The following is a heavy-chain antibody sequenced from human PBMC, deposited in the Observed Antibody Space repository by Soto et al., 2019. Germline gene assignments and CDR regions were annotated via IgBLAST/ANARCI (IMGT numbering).Heavy chain of an antibody. Sequence: QVQLVQSGAEVKKPGASVKVSCKVSGYTLTELSMHWVRQAPGKGLEWMGGFDPEDGETIYAQKFQGRVTMTEDTSXXTAYMELSSLRSEDTAVYYCATGIGVWFGESPQGPWGQGTLVTVSS. D-gene: IGHD3-10*01. CDR2: FDPEDGET. CDR3: ATGIGVWFGESPQGP. V-gene: IGHV1-24*01. J-gene: IGHJ5*02. CDR1: GYTLTELS.